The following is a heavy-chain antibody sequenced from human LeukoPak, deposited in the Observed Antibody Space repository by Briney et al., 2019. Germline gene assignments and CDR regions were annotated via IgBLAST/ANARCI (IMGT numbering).Heavy chain of an antibody. CDR2: IYHSGST. D-gene: IGHD6-6*01. Sequence: SETLSLTCAVSGYSIGSGYYWGWIRQPPGKGLEWIGSIYHSGSTYYNPSLKSRVTISVDTSKNQFSLKLSSVTAADTAVYYCASVPYSSSSESFDYWGQGTLVTVSS. CDR1: GYSIGSGYY. J-gene: IGHJ4*02. V-gene: IGHV4-38-2*01. CDR3: ASVPYSSSSESFDY.